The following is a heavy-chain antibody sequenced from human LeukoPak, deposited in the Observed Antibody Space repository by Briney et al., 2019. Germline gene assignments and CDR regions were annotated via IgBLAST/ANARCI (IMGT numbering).Heavy chain of an antibody. V-gene: IGHV3-30*04. D-gene: IGHD2-2*01. Sequence: PGGSLRLSCAASGFTFSNYAMHWVRQAPGKGLEWVAVLSYHGSNKNYADSVKGRFTISRDNSKNTLYLQMNSLRPEDTAVYYCARGLFRFCSSSDTSCLSPFDYWGQGTLVTVSS. CDR1: GFTFSNYA. CDR2: LSYHGSNK. J-gene: IGHJ4*02. CDR3: ARGLFRFCSSSDTSCLSPFDY.